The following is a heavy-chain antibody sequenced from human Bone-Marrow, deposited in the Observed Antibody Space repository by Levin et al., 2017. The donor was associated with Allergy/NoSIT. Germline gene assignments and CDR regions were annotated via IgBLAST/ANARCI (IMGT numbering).Heavy chain of an antibody. D-gene: IGHD1-1*01. V-gene: IGHV5-51*01. CDR3: ATRPPFVAATGTDAYWHFDL. CDR2: IDPRDSHT. Sequence: GESLKISCKASTYIFANFWIAWVRQMPGKGLEWMGMIDPRDSHTKYSPSFEGQVTISADKSLNSAFLLWRGLKASDTATYYCATRPPFVAATGTDAYWHFDLWGRGTLVTVST. J-gene: IGHJ2*01. CDR1: TYIFANFW.